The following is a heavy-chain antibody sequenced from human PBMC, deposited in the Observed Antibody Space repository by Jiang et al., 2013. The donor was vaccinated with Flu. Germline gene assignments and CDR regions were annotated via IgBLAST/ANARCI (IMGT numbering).Heavy chain of an antibody. D-gene: IGHD2-15*01. J-gene: IGHJ6*02. Sequence: GAEVKKPGASVKVSCKASGYTFTSYAMHWVRQAPGQRLEWMGWINAGNGNTKYSQKFQGRVTITRDTSASTAYMELSSLRSEDTAVYYCARSGGRDYYYYGMDVWGQGTTVTVSS. CDR3: ARSGGRDYYYYGMDV. V-gene: IGHV1-3*01. CDR1: GYTFTSYA. CDR2: INAGNGNT.